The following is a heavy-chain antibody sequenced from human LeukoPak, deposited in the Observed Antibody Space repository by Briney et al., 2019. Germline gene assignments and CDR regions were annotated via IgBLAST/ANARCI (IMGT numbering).Heavy chain of an antibody. Sequence: GGSLRLSCAASGFTFSSYWMSWVRQAPGKGLWWVANIKQDGSEKYYVDSVKGRITISRDNAKKSLYLQMNSLRDDDRAVYYCAREKYYGWGILYYFDSWGQGTLVTVSS. V-gene: IGHV3-7*01. CDR3: AREKYYGWGILYYFDS. J-gene: IGHJ4*02. CDR1: GFTFSSYW. D-gene: IGHD3-10*01. CDR2: IKQDGSEK.